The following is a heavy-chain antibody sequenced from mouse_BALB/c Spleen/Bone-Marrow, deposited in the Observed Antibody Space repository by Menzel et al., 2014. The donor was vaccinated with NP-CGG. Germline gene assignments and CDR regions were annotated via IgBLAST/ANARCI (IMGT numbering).Heavy chain of an antibody. CDR2: INPYNGGT. D-gene: IGHD1-1*01. CDR3: ARGITTVVPYAMDY. J-gene: IGHJ4*01. V-gene: IGHV1-18*01. Sequence: VQLKASGPELVKPGASMKISCKASGYSFTGYTMNWVKQSHGKNLEWIGLINPYNGGTSYNQKFKGKATLTVDKSSSTAYMERLSLTSEDSAVYYCARGITTVVPYAMDYWGQGTSVTVSS. CDR1: GYSFTGYT.